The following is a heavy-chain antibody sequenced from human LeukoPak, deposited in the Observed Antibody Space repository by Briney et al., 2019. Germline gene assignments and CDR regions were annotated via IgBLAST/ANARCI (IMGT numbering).Heavy chain of an antibody. D-gene: IGHD3-10*01. V-gene: IGHV3-48*04. Sequence: GGSLRLSCAASGFTFSSYSMNWVRQAPGKGLEWVSYISSSSSTIYYADSVKGRFTISRDNAKNSLYLQMNSLRAEDTAVYYCAKNPTYYYGSGSYSLRGDFDYWGQGTLVTVSS. CDR2: ISSSSSTI. CDR1: GFTFSSYS. J-gene: IGHJ4*02. CDR3: AKNPTYYYGSGSYSLRGDFDY.